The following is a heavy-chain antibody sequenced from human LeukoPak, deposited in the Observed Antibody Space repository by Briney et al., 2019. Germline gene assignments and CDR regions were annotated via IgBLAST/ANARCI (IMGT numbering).Heavy chain of an antibody. Sequence: GGSLSLSCAASGFTFSSYAMSWVRQAPGKGLEWVSAISGSGGSTYYADSVKGRFTISRDNSKNTLYLQMNSLRAEDTAVYYCAKGGYSSSWYVDSYFDYWGQGTLVTVSS. V-gene: IGHV3-23*01. CDR3: AKGGYSSSWYVDSYFDY. D-gene: IGHD6-13*01. CDR1: GFTFSSYA. CDR2: ISGSGGST. J-gene: IGHJ4*03.